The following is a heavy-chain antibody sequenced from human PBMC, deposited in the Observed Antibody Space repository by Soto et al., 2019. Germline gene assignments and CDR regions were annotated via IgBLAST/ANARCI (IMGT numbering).Heavy chain of an antibody. Sequence: SQTLSLTCAISGDSVSSNSAAWNWIRQSPSRGLEWLGRTYYRSKWYNDYAVSVKSRITINPDTSKTQFSLQMNSVTPEDTAVYYCETKRSFYGAWVGMDVWGQGSTVTVSS. V-gene: IGHV6-1*01. J-gene: IGHJ6*01. CDR1: GDSVSSNSAA. D-gene: IGHD4-17*01. CDR2: TYYRSKWYN. CDR3: ETKRSFYGAWVGMDV.